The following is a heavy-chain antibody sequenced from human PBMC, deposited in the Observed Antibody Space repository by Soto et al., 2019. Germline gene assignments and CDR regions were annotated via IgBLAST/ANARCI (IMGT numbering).Heavy chain of an antibody. CDR2: ISSSSYI. J-gene: IGHJ4*02. CDR1: GFTFSSYS. V-gene: IGHV3-21*01. D-gene: IGHD3-22*01. CDR3: AGNRDDYYDSSGYYGNDY. Sequence: EVQLVESGGGLVKPGGSLRLSCAASGFTFSSYSMNWVRQAPGKGLEWVSSISSSSYIYYADSVKGRFTISRDNAKNSLYLQMNSLRAEDTAVYYCAGNRDDYYDSSGYYGNDYWGQGTLVTVSS.